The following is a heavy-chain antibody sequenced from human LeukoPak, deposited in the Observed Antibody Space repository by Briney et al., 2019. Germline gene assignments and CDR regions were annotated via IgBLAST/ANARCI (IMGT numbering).Heavy chain of an antibody. CDR2: INHSGST. V-gene: IGHV4-34*01. CDR1: GGSFGGYY. Sequence: SETLSLTCAVYGGSFGGYYWSWIRQPPGKGLEWIGEINHSGSTNYNPSLKSRVTISVDTSKNQFSLKLSSVTAADTAVYYCARADLVVVAAHDAFDIWGQGTMVTVSS. D-gene: IGHD2-15*01. J-gene: IGHJ3*02. CDR3: ARADLVVVAAHDAFDI.